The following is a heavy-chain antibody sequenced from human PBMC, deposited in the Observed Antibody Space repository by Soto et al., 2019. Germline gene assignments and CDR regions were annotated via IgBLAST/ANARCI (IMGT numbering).Heavy chain of an antibody. J-gene: IGHJ4*02. Sequence: QVQLQESGPGLVKPSQTLSLTCTVSGGSISSAYYYWSWIRQPPGKGLEWIGHIYDSGSTYSNPSLQSXXTXSXXTSKNQSSLKLSSVTAADTAVYYCARGPSGDKVDYWGQGTLVTVSS. CDR3: ARGPSGDKVDY. CDR1: GGSISSAYYY. V-gene: IGHV4-30-4*01. D-gene: IGHD7-27*01. CDR2: IYDSGST.